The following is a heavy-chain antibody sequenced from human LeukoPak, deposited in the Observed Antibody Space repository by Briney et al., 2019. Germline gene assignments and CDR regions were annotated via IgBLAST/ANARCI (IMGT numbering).Heavy chain of an antibody. D-gene: IGHD4-17*01. CDR3: ARSDYATTYNWFDP. J-gene: IGHJ5*02. CDR2: IYYSGST. Sequence: SETLSLTCTVSGGSISSYYWSWIRQPPGKGLERIGYIYYSGSTNYNPSLKSRVTISVDTSKNQFSLKLSSVTAADTAVYYCARSDYATTYNWFDPWGQGTLVTVSS. V-gene: IGHV4-59*01. CDR1: GGSISSYY.